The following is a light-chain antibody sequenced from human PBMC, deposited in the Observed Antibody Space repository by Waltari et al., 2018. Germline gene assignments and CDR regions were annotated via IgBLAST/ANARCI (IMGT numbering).Light chain of an antibody. CDR3: AAWDDSLSAYV. V-gene: IGLV1-44*01. CDR2: FDN. CDR1: SSNIGSNA. J-gene: IGLJ1*01. Sequence: QPALTQPPSASGTPGQWVSVSCSGSSSNIGSNAVNWYQQLPGLAPKLLIYFDNQRPAGVPDRVAGSKSGTSASLAISGLQAEEEADYICAAWDDSLSAYVFGTGTKVTVL.